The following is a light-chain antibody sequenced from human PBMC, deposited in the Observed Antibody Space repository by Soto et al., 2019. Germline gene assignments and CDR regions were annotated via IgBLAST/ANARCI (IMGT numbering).Light chain of an antibody. CDR1: NIGSKS. J-gene: IGLJ2*01. CDR3: QVWDCSSDHPV. CDR2: YDS. Sequence: SYELTQPTSVSVAPGKTARITCGGNNIGSKSVHWYQQKPGQAPVLVIYYDSDRPSGIPERFSGSNSGNTATLTISRVEAGDEADYYCQVWDCSSDHPVFGGGTKVTVL. V-gene: IGLV3-21*04.